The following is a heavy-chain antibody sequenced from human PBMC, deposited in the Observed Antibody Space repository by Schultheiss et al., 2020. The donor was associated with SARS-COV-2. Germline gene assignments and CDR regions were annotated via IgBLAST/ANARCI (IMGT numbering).Heavy chain of an antibody. CDR3: ASLEYSSSSHRYNWFDP. CDR2: INHSGST. V-gene: IGHV4-30-2*02. Sequence: SETLSLTCAVSGGSISSGGYSWSWIRQPPGKGLEWIGEINHSGSTYYNPSLKSRVTISVDTSKNQFSLKLSSVTAADTAVYYCASLEYSSSSHRYNWFDPWGQGTLVTVAS. D-gene: IGHD6-6*01. J-gene: IGHJ5*02. CDR1: GGSISSGGYS.